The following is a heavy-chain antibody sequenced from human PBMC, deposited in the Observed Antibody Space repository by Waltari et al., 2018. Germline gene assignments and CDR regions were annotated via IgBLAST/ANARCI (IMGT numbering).Heavy chain of an antibody. Sequence: QVQLQESGPGLVKPSETLSLTCAVSGYSISSGYYWGLLRQPPGKGLEWIGSIYHSGSTYYNPSLKSRVTISVDTSKNQFSLKLSSVTAADTAVYYCARLHSGIAAAGTDYYYGMDVWGQGTTVTVSS. V-gene: IGHV4-38-2*01. CDR1: GYSISSGYY. CDR2: IYHSGST. D-gene: IGHD6-13*01. CDR3: ARLHSGIAAAGTDYYYGMDV. J-gene: IGHJ6*02.